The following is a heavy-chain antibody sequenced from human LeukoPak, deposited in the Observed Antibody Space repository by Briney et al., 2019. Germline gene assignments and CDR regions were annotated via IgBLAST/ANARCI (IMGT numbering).Heavy chain of an antibody. CDR2: IYHSGST. Sequence: SETLSLTCTVSGDSISTYFCSWIRQPPGKGLEWIGYIYHSGSTYYNPSLKSRVTISVDRSKNQFSLKLSSVTAADTAVYYCARERLLYGMDVWGQGTTVTVSS. V-gene: IGHV4-30-2*01. J-gene: IGHJ6*02. D-gene: IGHD1-1*01. CDR1: GDSISTYF. CDR3: ARERLLYGMDV.